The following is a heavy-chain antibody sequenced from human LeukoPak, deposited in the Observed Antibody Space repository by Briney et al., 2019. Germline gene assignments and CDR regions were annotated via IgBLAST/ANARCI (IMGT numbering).Heavy chain of an antibody. Sequence: SQTLSLTCAISGDSVAINRAAWNWIRQSPSRGLEWLGRTYYRAKWDHDYAVSVESRITINPDTSKNQFSLQLRSVTPEDTAMYFCARESSDWYTTFYFDTWGQGTLVTVSS. D-gene: IGHD1-1*01. CDR2: TYYRAKWDH. CDR3: ARESSDWYTTFYFDT. V-gene: IGHV6-1*01. J-gene: IGHJ4*02. CDR1: GDSVAINRAA.